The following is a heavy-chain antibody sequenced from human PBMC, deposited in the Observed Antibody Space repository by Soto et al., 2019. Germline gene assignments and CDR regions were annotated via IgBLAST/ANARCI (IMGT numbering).Heavy chain of an antibody. J-gene: IGHJ4*02. CDR2: ISYDGSNK. CDR1: GFTFSSYA. D-gene: IGHD3-10*01. Sequence: GGSLRLSCAASGFTFSSYAMHWVRQAPGKGLEWVAVISYDGSNKYYADSVKGRFTISRDNSKNTLYLQMNSLRAEDTAVYYCARGAGLTYCYGSGSYSSHPLSLDYWGQGTLVTVSS. CDR3: ARGAGLTYCYGSGSYSSHPLSLDY. V-gene: IGHV3-30-3*01.